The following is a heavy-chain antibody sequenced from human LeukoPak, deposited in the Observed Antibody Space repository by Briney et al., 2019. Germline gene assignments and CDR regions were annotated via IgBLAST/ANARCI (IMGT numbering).Heavy chain of an antibody. CDR2: IIPIFGIA. CDR1: GGTFSSYA. Sequence: SVKVSCKASGGTFSSYAISWVRQAPGQGLEWTGRIIPIFGIANYAQKFQGRVTITADKSTSTAYMELSSLRSEDTAVYYCASMEMATITIDYWGQGTLVTVSS. D-gene: IGHD5-24*01. J-gene: IGHJ4*02. V-gene: IGHV1-69*04. CDR3: ASMEMATITIDY.